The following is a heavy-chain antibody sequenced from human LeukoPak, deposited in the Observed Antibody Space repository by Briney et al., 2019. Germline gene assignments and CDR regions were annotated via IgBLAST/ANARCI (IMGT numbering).Heavy chain of an antibody. CDR3: ARGKLAVAGILDG. CDR2: IYYCGST. J-gene: IGHJ5*02. V-gene: IGHV4-59*12. Sequence: SETLSLSCTVSGVSIGTYCLSWVRQPPGKGLEWIGYIYYCGSTNYNPSLKSRVTISVDTSKNQFPLMLSSVTAADTAVYYCARGKLAVAGILDGWGQGTLVTVSS. CDR1: GVSIGTYC. D-gene: IGHD6-19*01.